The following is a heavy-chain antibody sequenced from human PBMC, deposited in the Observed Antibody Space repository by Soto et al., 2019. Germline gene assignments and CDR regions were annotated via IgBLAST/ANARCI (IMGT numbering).Heavy chain of an antibody. CDR3: ARDSNTCSGGSCYSFGLGYYYYMDV. Sequence: AGGALRLSRAAPGVSLRSQYKSWGPPAPGGGGGGVSVIYSGGSTYYADSVKGRFTISRDNSKNTLYLQMNSLRAEDTAVYYCARDSNTCSGGSCYSFGLGYYYYMDVWGKGTTVTVSS. CDR1: GVSLRSQY. J-gene: IGHJ6*03. V-gene: IGHV3-66*01. CDR2: IYSGGST. D-gene: IGHD2-15*01.